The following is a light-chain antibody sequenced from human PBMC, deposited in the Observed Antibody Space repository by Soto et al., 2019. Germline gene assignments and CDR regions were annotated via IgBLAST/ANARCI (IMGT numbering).Light chain of an antibody. Sequence: EIVLTQSPATLSLSPGERATLSCRASQSVSSYLAWYQQKPGQAPRLLIYDTSNRATGIPARFSGSGSGTDFTLTISGLEPEDFAVYCCHQRSNWQTFGQGTKVEIQ. CDR3: HQRSNWQT. CDR1: QSVSSY. CDR2: DTS. J-gene: IGKJ1*01. V-gene: IGKV3-11*01.